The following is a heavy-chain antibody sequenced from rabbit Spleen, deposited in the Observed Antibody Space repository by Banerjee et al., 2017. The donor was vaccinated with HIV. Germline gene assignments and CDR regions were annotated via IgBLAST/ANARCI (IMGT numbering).Heavy chain of an antibody. J-gene: IGHJ4*01. CDR3: ARWGYGYAGYGYAFHL. Sequence: QQQLEESGGGLVKPGGTLTLTCKDSGIDFSSYYYICWVRQAPGRGLELIACIYTNSGSTWYASWVNGRFTISRSTSLNTVDLKMTSLTVADTATYFCARWGYGYAGYGYAFHLWGPGTLVTVS. V-gene: IGHV1S43*01. CDR1: GIDFSSYYY. D-gene: IGHD6-1*01. CDR2: IYTNSGST.